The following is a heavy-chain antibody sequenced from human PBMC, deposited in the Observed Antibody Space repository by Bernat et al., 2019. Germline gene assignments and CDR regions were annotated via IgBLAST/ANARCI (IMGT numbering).Heavy chain of an antibody. D-gene: IGHD6-6*01. CDR1: GFTFDDYA. CDR2: ISWNSDKI. V-gene: IGHV3-9*01. J-gene: IGHJ4*02. Sequence: EVQLVESGGGLVQPERSLRLPCAASGFTFDDYAMHWVRQAPGKGLEWVSGISWNSDKIDYADSVKGRFTITRDNAKKSLYLQMNSLGVEDTALYYCAKDEYSSSSEEGFFDYWGQGTLVTVSS. CDR3: AKDEYSSSSEEGFFDY.